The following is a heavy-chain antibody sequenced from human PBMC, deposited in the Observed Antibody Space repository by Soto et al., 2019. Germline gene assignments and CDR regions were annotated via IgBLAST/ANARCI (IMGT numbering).Heavy chain of an antibody. J-gene: IGHJ5*02. CDR2: ISSSSSTI. CDR1: GFTFSSYS. V-gene: IGHV3-48*01. D-gene: IGHD3-3*01. Sequence: GGSLRLSCAASGFTFSSYSMNWVRQAPGKGLEWVSYISSSSSTIYYADSVKGRFTISRDNAKNSLYLQMNSLRAEDTAVYYCARGPYDFWSGDQSNWFDPRGQGTLVTVSS. CDR3: ARGPYDFWSGDQSNWFDP.